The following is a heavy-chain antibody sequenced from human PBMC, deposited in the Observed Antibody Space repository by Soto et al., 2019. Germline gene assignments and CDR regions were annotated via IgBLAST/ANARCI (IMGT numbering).Heavy chain of an antibody. CDR3: ARDAAEPGESDRFDK. CDR2: VFHKGIT. Sequence: QVQLQESGPRQVSPSGTLSLICNVYGDSIKSNVWWSWVRQRPGKGLECIGEVFHKGITYYNPSFASRVTMSVDTSRNQCSLLMTSLTDPDTAKYYCARDAAEPGESDRFDKWGQGIMVAVSS. D-gene: IGHD2-15*01. CDR1: GDSIKSNVW. J-gene: IGHJ1*01. V-gene: IGHV4-4*02.